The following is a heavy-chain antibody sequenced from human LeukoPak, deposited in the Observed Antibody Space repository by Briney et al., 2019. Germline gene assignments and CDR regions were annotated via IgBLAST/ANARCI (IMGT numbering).Heavy chain of an antibody. CDR3: AKDYDILTGFYNVMNY. J-gene: IGHJ4*02. Sequence: TGGSLRLSCAASGFTFTNYGMHWVRQAPGKGLEWVAFIRFDGIDKYYTDSVKGRFTISRDNSKDTLYLQMNSLRAEDTAMYYCAKDYDILTGFYNVMNYWGQGTLVTVSS. D-gene: IGHD3-9*01. CDR2: IRFDGIDK. V-gene: IGHV3-30*02. CDR1: GFTFTNYG.